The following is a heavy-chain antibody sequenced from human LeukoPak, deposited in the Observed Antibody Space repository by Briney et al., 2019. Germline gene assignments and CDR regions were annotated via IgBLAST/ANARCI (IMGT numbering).Heavy chain of an antibody. J-gene: IGHJ5*02. CDR2: IYYSGRT. CDR1: GRSISSSSYS. D-gene: IGHD3-3*01. CDR3: ARQGYDFWSGYFTVGFDP. V-gene: IGHV4-39*01. Sequence: SETLSLTCTVSGRSISSSSYSWGWIRQPPGKGLEWIGSIYYSGRTYYHPSLKSRVTISVDTSKNQFSLKLSSVTAADTAVYYCARQGYDFWSGYFTVGFDPWGQGTLVTVSS.